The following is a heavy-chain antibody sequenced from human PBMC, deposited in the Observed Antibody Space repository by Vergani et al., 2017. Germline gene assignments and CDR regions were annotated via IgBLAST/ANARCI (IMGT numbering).Heavy chain of an antibody. CDR1: GFTFSDYY. V-gene: IGHV3-11*01. D-gene: IGHD3-22*01. CDR3: ARDFPAGGLVVITTDAFDI. Sequence: QVQLVESGGGLVKPGGSLRLSCAASGFTFSDYYMSWIRQAPGKGLEWVSYISSSGSTIYYSDSVKGRFTISRDNAKNSLYLQMNSLRAEDTAVYYCARDFPAGGLVVITTDAFDIWGQGTMVTVSS. J-gene: IGHJ3*02. CDR2: ISSSGSTI.